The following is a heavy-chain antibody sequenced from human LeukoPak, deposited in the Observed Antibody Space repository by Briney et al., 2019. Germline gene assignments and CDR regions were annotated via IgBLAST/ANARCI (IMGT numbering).Heavy chain of an antibody. CDR3: ATGPDYYDSSGYPY. CDR2: ISSSSSYI. J-gene: IGHJ4*02. CDR1: GFTFSSYS. D-gene: IGHD3-22*01. Sequence: GGSLRLSCAASGFTFSSYSMNWVRQAPGKGRGWVSSISSSSSYIYYADSVKGRFTISRDNAKNSLYLRMNSLRAEDTAVYYCATGPDYYDSSGYPYWGQGTLVTVSS. V-gene: IGHV3-21*01.